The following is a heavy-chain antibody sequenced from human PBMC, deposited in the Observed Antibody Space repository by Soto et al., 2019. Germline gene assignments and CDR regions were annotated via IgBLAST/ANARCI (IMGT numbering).Heavy chain of an antibody. CDR3: ARDSAPNTIFGVVIMTPYNWFDP. J-gene: IGHJ5*02. CDR1: GGTFSSYA. V-gene: IGHV1-69*13. Sequence: SVKVSCKASGGTFSSYAISWVRQAPGQGLEWMGGIIPIFGTANYAQKFQGRVTITADESTSTAYMELSSLRSEDTAVYYCARDSAPNTIFGVVIMTPYNWFDPWGQGTLVAVSS. CDR2: IIPIFGTA. D-gene: IGHD3-3*01.